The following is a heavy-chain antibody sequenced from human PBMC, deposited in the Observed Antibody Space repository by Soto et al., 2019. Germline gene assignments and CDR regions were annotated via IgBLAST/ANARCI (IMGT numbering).Heavy chain of an antibody. CDR2: IWFDGTNY. J-gene: IGHJ6*02. V-gene: IGHV3-33*01. CDR3: ARDFTMGATYSGPYFYSMDV. D-gene: IGHD1-26*01. Sequence: GGSLRLSCAASGFTFSSYGMHWVRQAPGEGLAWVALIWFDGTNYRQADSVRGRFSISRDNSKNTLYLHMDSLRAGDTGVYYCARDFTMGATYSGPYFYSMDVWGQGTTVTVSS. CDR1: GFTFSSYG.